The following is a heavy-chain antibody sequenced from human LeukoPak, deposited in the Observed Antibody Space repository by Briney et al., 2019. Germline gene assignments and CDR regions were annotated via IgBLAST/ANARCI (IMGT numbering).Heavy chain of an antibody. Sequence: ASVKVSCKASGYTFTSYGISWVRQAPGQGLEWMGWINPNSGGTNYAQKFQGRVTMTRDTSISTAYMELSRLRSDDTAVYYCARLPDILTAFDIWGQGTMVTVSS. CDR1: GYTFTSYG. CDR3: ARLPDILTAFDI. D-gene: IGHD3-9*01. CDR2: INPNSGGT. V-gene: IGHV1-2*02. J-gene: IGHJ3*02.